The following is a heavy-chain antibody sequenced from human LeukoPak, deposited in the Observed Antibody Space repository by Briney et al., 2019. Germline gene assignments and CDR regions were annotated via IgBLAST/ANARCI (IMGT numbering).Heavy chain of an antibody. CDR2: INPDGDVT. V-gene: IGHV1-2*02. CDR1: GYTFNSYD. Sequence: GASVKVSCKASGYTFNSYDISWVRQAPGQGLEWMGWINPDGDVTKSAQKFQGRVTMTTDKSINTVFMELSGLTSDDTALYYCARGPNHYYYMDFWGKGTTVSVSS. CDR3: ARGPNHYYYMDF. J-gene: IGHJ6*03. D-gene: IGHD2-8*01.